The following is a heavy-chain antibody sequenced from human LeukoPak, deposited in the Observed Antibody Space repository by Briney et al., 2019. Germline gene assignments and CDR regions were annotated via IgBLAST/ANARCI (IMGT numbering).Heavy chain of an antibody. CDR2: IYYTGST. J-gene: IGHJ4*02. Sequence: SETLSLTCTVSGYSISSGYYWGWIRQPPGKGLEWIGYIYYTGSTTYNPSLESRITISVDTSKNQFSLELTSVTAADTAVYYCARGPNYSGYGNFDYWGQGTLVTVSS. V-gene: IGHV4-61*01. CDR3: ARGPNYSGYGNFDY. D-gene: IGHD5-12*01. CDR1: GYSISSGYY.